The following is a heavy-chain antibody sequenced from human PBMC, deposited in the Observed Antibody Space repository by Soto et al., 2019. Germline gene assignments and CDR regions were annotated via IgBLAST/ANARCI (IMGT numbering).Heavy chain of an antibody. CDR1: GFIFSNYG. CDR2: IWYDGSHE. CDR3: ARDRYSYDSRAYQGVDWYFDI. V-gene: IGHV3-33*01. D-gene: IGHD3-22*01. J-gene: IGHJ2*01. Sequence: PGGSLRLSCAASGFIFSNYGMHWVRQAPGKGLEWVAVIWYDGSHESYADSVKGRFTISRDNSKNTLFLQMNSLRAEDTAVYYCARDRYSYDSRAYQGVDWYFDIWGRGTRVTV.